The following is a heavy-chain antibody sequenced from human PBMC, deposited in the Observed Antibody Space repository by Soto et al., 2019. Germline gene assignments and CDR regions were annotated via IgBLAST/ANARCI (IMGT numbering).Heavy chain of an antibody. CDR3: ARDLFGRGPGLDAFDI. J-gene: IGHJ3*02. D-gene: IGHD3-16*01. CDR1: GFTFDDYG. V-gene: IGHV3-20*01. Sequence: GGSLRLSCAASGFTFDDYGMSWVRQAPGKGLEWVSGINWNGGSTGYADSVKGRFTISRDNAKNSLYLQMNSLRAEDTALYHCARDLFGRGPGLDAFDIWGQGTMVTVSS. CDR2: INWNGGST.